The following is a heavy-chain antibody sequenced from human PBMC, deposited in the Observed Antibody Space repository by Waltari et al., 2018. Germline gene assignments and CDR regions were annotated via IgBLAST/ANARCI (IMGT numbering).Heavy chain of an antibody. D-gene: IGHD1-26*01. J-gene: IGHJ2*01. CDR3: ATARSYREYGGISSGSWYFDL. CDR1: GYTLTELS. V-gene: IGHV1-24*01. Sequence: QVQLVQSGAEVKKPGASVKVSCKVSGYTLTELSMHWVRQAPGNGLEWMGGFDPEDGETIYAQKFQGRVTMTEDTSTDTAYMELSSLRSEDTAVYYCATARSYREYGGISSGSWYFDLWGRGTLVTVSS. CDR2: FDPEDGET.